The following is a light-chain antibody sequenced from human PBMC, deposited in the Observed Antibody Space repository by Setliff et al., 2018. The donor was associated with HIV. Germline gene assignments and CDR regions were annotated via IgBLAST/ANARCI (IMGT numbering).Light chain of an antibody. Sequence: SYELTQPPSVSVAPGKTARITCGGNNIGSKSVHWYQQKPGQAPVLVISYDSDRPSGVPDRFSGSKSGNTASLTISGLQAEDEADYYCCSYAGSYAFVFGTGTKVTV. CDR1: NIGSKS. CDR3: CSYAGSYAFV. V-gene: IGLV3-21*01. J-gene: IGLJ1*01. CDR2: YDS.